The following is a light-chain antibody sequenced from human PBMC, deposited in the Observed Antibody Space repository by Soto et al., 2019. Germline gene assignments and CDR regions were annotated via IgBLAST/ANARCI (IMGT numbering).Light chain of an antibody. CDR3: VSYTSSTTYV. Sequence: QSALTQPASFSDSAGRSITISCTGTSSDVGGSNFVAWYQQHPGKPPKLIIYDVANRPSGVSNRYSGSKSGSTASLIISRLQTEDEADYYCVSYTSSTTYVFGTGTKVTVL. V-gene: IGLV2-14*03. J-gene: IGLJ1*01. CDR2: DVA. CDR1: SSDVGGSNF.